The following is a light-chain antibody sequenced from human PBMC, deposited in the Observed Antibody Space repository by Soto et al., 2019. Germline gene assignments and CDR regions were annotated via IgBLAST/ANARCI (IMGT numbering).Light chain of an antibody. J-gene: IGLJ1*01. Sequence: QSVLTQPASVSGSPGQSITISCTGTSSDVGGYNYVSWYQQHPGKAPKLMLYEVTNRPSGVSNRFSGSKSGNTASLTISGLQAEDEADYYCLSFTSSNTYIFGTGTKVTVL. V-gene: IGLV2-14*01. CDR2: EVT. CDR1: SSDVGGYNY. CDR3: LSFTSSNTYI.